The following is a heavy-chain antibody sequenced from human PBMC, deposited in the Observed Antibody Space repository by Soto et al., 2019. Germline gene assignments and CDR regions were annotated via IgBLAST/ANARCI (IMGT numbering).Heavy chain of an antibody. CDR2: IYYSGST. CDR1: GGSISSGGYY. J-gene: IGHJ6*02. CDR3: ARGGRRSPGMDV. Sequence: SETLSLTCTVSGGSISSGGYYWSWIRQHPGKGLEWIGYIYYSGSTYYNPSLKSRVTISVDTSKNQFSLKLSSVTAADTAVYYCARGGRRSPGMDVWGQGNTVTVSS. V-gene: IGHV4-31*03.